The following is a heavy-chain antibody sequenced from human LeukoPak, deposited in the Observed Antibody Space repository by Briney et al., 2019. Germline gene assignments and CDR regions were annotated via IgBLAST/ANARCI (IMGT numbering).Heavy chain of an antibody. CDR2: ISSSGSTI. V-gene: IGHV3-48*03. D-gene: IGHD2-8*01. Sequence: GGSLRLSCAASGFTFSSYEMNWVRQAPGKGLEWVSYISSSGSTIYYADSVKGRFTISRDNAKNSLYLPMSSLRAEDTAIYYCARKYVSGMDVWGQGTTVTVSS. CDR1: GFTFSSYE. J-gene: IGHJ6*02. CDR3: ARKYVSGMDV.